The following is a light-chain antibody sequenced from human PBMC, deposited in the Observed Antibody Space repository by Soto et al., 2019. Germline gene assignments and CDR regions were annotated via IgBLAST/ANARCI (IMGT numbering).Light chain of an antibody. V-gene: IGKV3-15*01. CDR1: QSVSSN. Sequence: EIVMTQSPATLSVSPGERATLSCRASQSVSSNLAWYQQKPGQAPRLLIYGASTWATGIPAKFSGSGSGTEFTLTISSLQSEDFAVYYCQQYNSWPPGTFGQGTKVEIK. CDR2: GAS. CDR3: QQYNSWPPGT. J-gene: IGKJ1*01.